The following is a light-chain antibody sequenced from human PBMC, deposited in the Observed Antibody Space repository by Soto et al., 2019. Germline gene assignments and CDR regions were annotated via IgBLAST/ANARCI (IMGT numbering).Light chain of an antibody. CDR2: DCY. CDR1: QTINNK. CDR3: QKDDTYFRYT. J-gene: IGKJ2*01. V-gene: IGKV1-5*01. Sequence: DIQMTQSPSTLSASVVDRVTITCRASQTINNKLAWYQKKPGKAPKLLIYDCYTLESGVPSRFNGGGSGTEFTINIGSLQTDDFANHYCQKDDTYFRYTLGPWTKLDIK.